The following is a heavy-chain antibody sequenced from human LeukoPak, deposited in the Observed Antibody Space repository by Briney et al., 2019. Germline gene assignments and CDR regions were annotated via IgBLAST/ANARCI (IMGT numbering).Heavy chain of an antibody. D-gene: IGHD6-13*01. CDR1: GGSISSYY. V-gene: IGHV4-59*08. Sequence: SETLSLTCTVSGGSISSYYWNWIRQPPGKGLEWIGYIYYSGSTNYNPSLKSRATISVDRSKNQLSLKLTSVTAADTAVYYCATVAAAGTGWFDPWGQGTLVTVSS. J-gene: IGHJ5*02. CDR3: ATVAAAGTGWFDP. CDR2: IYYSGST.